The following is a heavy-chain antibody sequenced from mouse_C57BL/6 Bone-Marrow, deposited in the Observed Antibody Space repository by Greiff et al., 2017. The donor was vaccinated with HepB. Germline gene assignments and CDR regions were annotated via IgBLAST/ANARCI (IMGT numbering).Heavy chain of an antibody. J-gene: IGHJ2*01. CDR1: GYTFSNSW. CDR3: ARSSLLRGYFDC. CDR2: ILPGSGST. D-gene: IGHD1-2*01. Sequence: SGAELMKPGASVKISCKATGYTFSNSWIEWINQRPGHGLEWIGAILPGSGSTNYNEKFLGKASFTADTSSNTAYMQLSSLTSDDSAVYYCARSSLLRGYFDCCGQGTTLTVSS. V-gene: IGHV1-9*01.